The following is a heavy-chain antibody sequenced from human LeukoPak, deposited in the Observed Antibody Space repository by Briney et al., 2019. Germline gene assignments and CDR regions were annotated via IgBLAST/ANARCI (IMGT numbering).Heavy chain of an antibody. CDR1: NGSFRSYF. J-gene: IGHJ5*02. CDR3: AREEIRSWFDP. D-gene: IGHD5-24*01. Sequence: SETLSLSCSVSNGSFRSYFWSWFRQPPGRELEWIGYIYDNGLTNYNPALKSRVVISIDMSNNQYSLKLSSMTAADTAVYYCAREEIRSWFDPWGQGTLVTVSS. V-gene: IGHV4-59*01. CDR2: IYDNGLT.